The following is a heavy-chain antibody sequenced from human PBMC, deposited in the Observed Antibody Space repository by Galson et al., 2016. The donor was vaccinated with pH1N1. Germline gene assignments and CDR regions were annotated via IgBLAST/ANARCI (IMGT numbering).Heavy chain of an antibody. V-gene: IGHV1-69*02. D-gene: IGHD3-10*01. J-gene: IGHJ6*02. CDR1: GGTLSRHT. Sequence: SVKVSCKASGGTLSRHTISWVRQAPGQGLEWMGRILPIVGITNYAQKLRGRVTIIADRFTSTVSMELSGLTSDDTAVYYCATETGSSGMDDWDQGTTVTVSS. CDR2: ILPIVGIT. CDR3: ATETGSSGMDD.